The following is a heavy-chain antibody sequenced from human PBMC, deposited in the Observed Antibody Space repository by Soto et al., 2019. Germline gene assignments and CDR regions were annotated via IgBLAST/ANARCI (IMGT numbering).Heavy chain of an antibody. CDR3: ARDIDWYSNSSGLDN. V-gene: IGHV3-33*01. CDR1: GFTFSSYG. Sequence: QVQLVESGGGVVQPGRSLRLSCAASGFTFSSYGMHWVRQAPGKGLEWVAVIWYDGSNKHYADPVKGRFTISRDNSKNTLSLQMNSLRAEDTAIYYCARDIDWYSNSSGLDNWGQGTLVTVSS. D-gene: IGHD1-26*01. J-gene: IGHJ4*02. CDR2: IWYDGSNK.